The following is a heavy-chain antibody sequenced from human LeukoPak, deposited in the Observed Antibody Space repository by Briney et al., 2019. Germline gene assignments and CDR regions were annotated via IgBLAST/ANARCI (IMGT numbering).Heavy chain of an antibody. CDR1: GGTFGSYA. V-gene: IGHV1-69*05. CDR2: IIPIFGTA. D-gene: IGHD1-1*01. CDR3: ASARMEDYYYYMDV. J-gene: IGHJ6*03. Sequence: SVKVSCKASGGTFGSYAISWVRQAPGQGLEWMGGIIPIFGTANYAQKFQGRVTITTDESTSTAYMELSSLRSEDTAVYYCASARMEDYYYYMDVWGKGTTVTVSS.